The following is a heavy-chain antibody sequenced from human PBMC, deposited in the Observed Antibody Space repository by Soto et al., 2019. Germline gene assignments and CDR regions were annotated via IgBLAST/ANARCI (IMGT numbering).Heavy chain of an antibody. CDR3: ARDQDCMSTSCYGSDAFDI. D-gene: IGHD2-2*01. CDR2: INPSGGST. CDR1: GYTFTSYY. V-gene: IGHV1-46*01. J-gene: IGHJ3*02. Sequence: ASVKVSCKASGYTFTSYYMHWVRQAPGQGLEWMGIINPSGGSTSYAQKFQGRVTMTRDTSTSTVYMELSSLRSEDTAVYYCARDQDCMSTSCYGSDAFDIWGQGTMVTVSS.